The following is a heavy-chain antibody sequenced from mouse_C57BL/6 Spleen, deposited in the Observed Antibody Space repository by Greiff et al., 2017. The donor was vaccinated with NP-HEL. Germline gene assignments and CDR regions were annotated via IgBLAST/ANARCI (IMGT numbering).Heavy chain of an antibody. V-gene: IGHV1-15*01. CDR2: IDPETGGT. CDR1: GYTFTDYE. J-gene: IGHJ1*03. D-gene: IGHD2-5*01. CDR3: TRTGYSNYVGYFDV. Sequence: VQLQQSGAELVRPGASVTLSCKASGYTFTDYEMHWVKQTPVHGLEWIGAIDPETGGTAYNQKFKGKAILTADKSSSTAYMELRSLTSEDSAVYYCTRTGYSNYVGYFDVWGTGTTVTVSS.